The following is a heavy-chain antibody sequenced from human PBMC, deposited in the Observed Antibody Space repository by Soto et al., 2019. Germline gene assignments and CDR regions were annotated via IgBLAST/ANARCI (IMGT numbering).Heavy chain of an antibody. D-gene: IGHD2-15*01. CDR1: GGSISSGDYY. CDR2: IFYSGST. CDR3: ARGGSGDIVVVAAIDY. Sequence: QVQLQESGPGLVKPSQTLSLTCSVSGGSISSGDYYWSWVRQHPGKGLEWIGYIFYSGSTYYNPSLKSRVTISVDTSKSQFSLKLSCVTAADTAVYYCARGGSGDIVVVAAIDYWGQGTLVTVSS. V-gene: IGHV4-31*03. J-gene: IGHJ4*02.